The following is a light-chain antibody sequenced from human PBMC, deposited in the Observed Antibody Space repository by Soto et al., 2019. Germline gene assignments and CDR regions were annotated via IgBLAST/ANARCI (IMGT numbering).Light chain of an antibody. V-gene: IGKV3-20*01. Sequence: EVVLTQSPGTLSLSPGERATLSCRASQSVSWYLAWYQHKPGQATRVLIYSASTRATGNPDRFSGSGSGTDFTHTISRLEPEDFAVYYCQHYAGSSWTFGQGTKVEIK. CDR2: SAS. CDR1: QSVSWY. J-gene: IGKJ1*01. CDR3: QHYAGSSWT.